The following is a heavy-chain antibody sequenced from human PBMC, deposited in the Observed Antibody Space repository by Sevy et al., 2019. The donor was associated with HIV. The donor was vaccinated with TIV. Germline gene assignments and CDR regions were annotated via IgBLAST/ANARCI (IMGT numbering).Heavy chain of an antibody. V-gene: IGHV3-49*03. D-gene: IGHD4-4*01. CDR2: IRSKSYGGAP. Sequence: GGSLRLSCTTSGFTFGDFAMTWIRQAPGKGLEWVGFIRSKSYGGAPEYASSVKGRFTISRDDSKSTVYLQMDSLRSEDTAVYYCTRNPSKIDSIYLAAIGYWGQGTLVTVSS. CDR3: TRNPSKIDSIYLAAIGY. CDR1: GFTFGDFA. J-gene: IGHJ4*02.